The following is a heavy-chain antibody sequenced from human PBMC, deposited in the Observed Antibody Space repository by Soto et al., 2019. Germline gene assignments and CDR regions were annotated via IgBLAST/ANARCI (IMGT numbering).Heavy chain of an antibody. CDR2: INTYNGNT. V-gene: IGHV1-18*01. D-gene: IGHD2-21*01. Sequence: QVQLVQSGAEVMKPGASVKVSCKASGYTFTTFGISWVRQAPGQGLEWMGWINTYNGNTDSAQKFQGRVTMTTETPTRTANMELRGLRSGATAVYYCARDVFIPCRWCYATPPQYNDHVIVVWGQGTTVSVSS. CDR3: ARDVFIPCRWCYATPPQYNDHVIVV. CDR1: GYTFTTFG. J-gene: IGHJ6*02.